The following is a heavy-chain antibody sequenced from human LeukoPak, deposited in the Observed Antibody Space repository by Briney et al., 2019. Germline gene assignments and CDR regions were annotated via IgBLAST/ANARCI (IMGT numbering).Heavy chain of an antibody. J-gene: IGHJ4*02. CDR2: INHSGST. Sequence: SETLSLTCAVYGGSFSGYYWSWIRQPPGKGLEWIGEINHSGSTNYNPSLKSRVTISVDTSKNQFSLKLSSVTAADTAVYYCARVADTAMVTGLQGFDYWGQGTLVTVSS. V-gene: IGHV4-34*01. CDR1: GGSFSGYY. D-gene: IGHD5-18*01. CDR3: ARVADTAMVTGLQGFDY.